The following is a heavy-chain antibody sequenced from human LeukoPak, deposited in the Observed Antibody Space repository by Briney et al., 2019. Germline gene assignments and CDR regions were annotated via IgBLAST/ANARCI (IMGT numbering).Heavy chain of an antibody. V-gene: IGHV4-39*07. J-gene: IGHJ4*02. CDR2: IYYSGST. CDR3: ARVYRWALDY. D-gene: IGHD1-26*01. Sequence: SETLSLTCTVSGGSISSSSYYWGWIRQPPGKGLEWIGSIYYSGSTYYNPSLKSRVTISVDTSKNQFSLKLSSVTAADTAVYYCARVYRWALDYWGQGTLVTVSS. CDR1: GGSISSSSYY.